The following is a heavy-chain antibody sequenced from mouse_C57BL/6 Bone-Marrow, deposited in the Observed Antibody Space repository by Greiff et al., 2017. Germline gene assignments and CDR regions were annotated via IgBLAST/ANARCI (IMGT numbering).Heavy chain of an antibody. D-gene: IGHD2-12*01. J-gene: IGHJ2*01. CDR1: VYTFPRYW. Sequence: VQLQQPGAELVKPGASVKMSCKASVYTFPRYWITWVKQRPGRGLVWSGDIYPGCGSTNYNEKFKSKATLTVDTSSSTAYMQLSSLTSEDAAVYYCARYYIGGFDYWGQGTTLTVSS. V-gene: IGHV1-55*01. CDR2: IYPGCGST. CDR3: ARYYIGGFDY.